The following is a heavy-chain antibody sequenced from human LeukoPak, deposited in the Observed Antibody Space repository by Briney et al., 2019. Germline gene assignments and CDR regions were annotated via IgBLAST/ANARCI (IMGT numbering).Heavy chain of an antibody. J-gene: IGHJ4*02. CDR1: GGSFSGYY. V-gene: IGHV4-34*01. CDR3: ARARSGWLFDY. D-gene: IGHD6-19*01. CDR2: INHSGST. Sequence: SEALSLTCAVYGGSFSGYYLSWIRQPPGKGLEWIGEINHSGSTNYNPSLKSRVTISVDTSKNQFSLKLSSVTAADTAVYYCARARSGWLFDYWGQGTLVTVSS.